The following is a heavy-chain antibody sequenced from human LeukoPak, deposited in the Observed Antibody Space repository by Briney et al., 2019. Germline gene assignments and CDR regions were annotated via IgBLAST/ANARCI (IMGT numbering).Heavy chain of an antibody. J-gene: IGHJ4*02. V-gene: IGHV4-30-2*01. CDR1: GGSFNSGGAVGHGGTC. Sequence: SETLSLTCSVSGGSFNSGGAVGHGGTCWGWIRQPPGKGLEWIAYIYHSGSTYCNPSLKSRVTISVDRSKNQFSLKLSSVTAADTAVYYCARSIAARPIGGYWGQGTLVTVSS. CDR2: IYHSGST. CDR3: ARSIAARPIGGY. D-gene: IGHD6-6*01.